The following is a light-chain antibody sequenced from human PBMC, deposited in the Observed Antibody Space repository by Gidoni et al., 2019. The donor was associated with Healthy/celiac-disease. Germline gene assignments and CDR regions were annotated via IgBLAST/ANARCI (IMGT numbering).Light chain of an antibody. V-gene: IGKV3-11*01. Sequence: EIVLTQSPATLSLSPGERATLSCRARQSVSSYLAWYQQKPGQAPRLLIYDASNRATGIPARFSCSGSVTDFSLTISSLEPEDFAVYYCQQRSNWPPLTFXGXTKVXIK. CDR3: QQRSNWPPLT. CDR2: DAS. CDR1: QSVSSY. J-gene: IGKJ4*01.